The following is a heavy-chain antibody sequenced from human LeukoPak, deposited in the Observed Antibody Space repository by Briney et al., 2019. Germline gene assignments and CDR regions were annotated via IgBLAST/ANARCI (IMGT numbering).Heavy chain of an antibody. CDR2: ISFDGSNQ. J-gene: IGHJ4*02. V-gene: IGHV3-30*18. CDR3: AKPPEVGATVGYFDY. Sequence: GRSLRLSCAASGFTFSGYGMHWVRQAPGKGLEWMALISFDGSNQYYADSVKGRFTISRDNSKNTLYLQMSSLRAEDTAVYYCAKPPEVGATVGYFDYWGQGTLVTVSS. CDR1: GFTFSGYG. D-gene: IGHD1-26*01.